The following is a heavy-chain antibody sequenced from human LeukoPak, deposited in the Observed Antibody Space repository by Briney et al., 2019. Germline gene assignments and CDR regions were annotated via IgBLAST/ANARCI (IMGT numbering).Heavy chain of an antibody. CDR3: ARGYSYGYYYYMDV. J-gene: IGHJ6*03. D-gene: IGHD5-18*01. Sequence: PSETLSPTCTVSGGSISSYYWSWIRQPPGKGLEWIGYIYYSGSTNYNPSLKSRVTISVDTSKNQFSLKLSSVTAADTAVYYCARGYSYGYYYYMDVWGKGTPVTVSS. CDR1: GGSISSYY. CDR2: IYYSGST. V-gene: IGHV4-59*01.